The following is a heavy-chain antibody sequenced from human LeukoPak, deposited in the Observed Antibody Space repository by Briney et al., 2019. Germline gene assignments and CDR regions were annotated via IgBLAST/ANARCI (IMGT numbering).Heavy chain of an antibody. D-gene: IGHD6-13*01. J-gene: IGHJ5*02. CDR1: GFTFSSYA. CDR2: IRYDGSNK. CDR3: AKLGVAAGRFNWFDP. Sequence: GGSLRLSCAASGFTFSSYAMSWVRQAPGKGLEWVAFIRYDGSNKYYADSVKGRFTISRDNSKNTLYLQMNSLRAEDTAVYYCAKLGVAAGRFNWFDPWGQGTLVTVSS. V-gene: IGHV3-30*02.